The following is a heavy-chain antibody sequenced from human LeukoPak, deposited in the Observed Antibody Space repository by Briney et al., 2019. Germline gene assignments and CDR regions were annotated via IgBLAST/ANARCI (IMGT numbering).Heavy chain of an antibody. CDR1: GGSISSSSYY. CDR3: ARGESYYFDY. J-gene: IGHJ4*02. Sequence: PSETLSLTCTVSGGSISSSSYYWGWIRQPPGKGLEWIGSIYYTGSTYYSPSLKSRVTISVDTSKKQFSLKLSSVTAADTAVYYCARGESYYFDYWGQGTLVTVSS. CDR2: IYYTGST. D-gene: IGHD3-16*02. V-gene: IGHV4-39*07.